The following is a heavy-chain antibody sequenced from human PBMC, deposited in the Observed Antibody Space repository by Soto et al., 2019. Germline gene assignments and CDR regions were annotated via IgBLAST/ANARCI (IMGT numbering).Heavy chain of an antibody. V-gene: IGHV4-39*01. D-gene: IGHD3-22*01. J-gene: IGHJ4*02. Sequence: PSETLSLTCTVSGASISSSSYYWGWIRQPPGKGLEWIGTIYYSVNTYYNPSLKSRVTISVDPSKKQFSLKLNSVTAADTAVYYCGIRHDGSSYINYGGQGALVTVPS. CDR1: GASISSSSYY. CDR2: IYYSVNT. CDR3: GIRHDGSSYINY.